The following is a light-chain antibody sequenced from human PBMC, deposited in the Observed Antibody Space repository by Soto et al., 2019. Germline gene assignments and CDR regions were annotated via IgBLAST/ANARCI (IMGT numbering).Light chain of an antibody. Sequence: IVLTQSPGTLSLSPWERATLSCRASQSVSSSYLAWYQQKPGQAPRLLIYGASTRATGIPARFSGRGSGTEFILTISSLQSEDFAVYYCQQYDDWPETFGQGTKVDIK. CDR2: GAS. CDR3: QQYDDWPET. J-gene: IGKJ1*01. V-gene: IGKV3-15*01. CDR1: QSVSSSY.